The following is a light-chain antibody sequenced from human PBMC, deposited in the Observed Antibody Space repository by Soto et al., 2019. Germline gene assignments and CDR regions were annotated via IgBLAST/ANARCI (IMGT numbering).Light chain of an antibody. CDR3: QQYGSSST. CDR1: QSFSSSY. CDR2: RAC. Sequence: DIVMTQAPGTLSLSPGERATLSCRASQSFSSSYVAWYQQTPGQATRLLICRACRRAAGIPGRFSGSGSGTDFTLTISRVQPESVTLYYCQQYGSSSTFGQGTKVDIK. V-gene: IGKV3-20*01. J-gene: IGKJ1*01.